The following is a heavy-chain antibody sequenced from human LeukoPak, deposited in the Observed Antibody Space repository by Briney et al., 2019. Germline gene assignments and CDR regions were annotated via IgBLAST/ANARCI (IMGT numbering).Heavy chain of an antibody. CDR2: INSDGSST. V-gene: IGHV3-74*01. CDR1: GFTFSSYG. CDR3: ARGIGEA. D-gene: IGHD1-26*01. J-gene: IGHJ5*02. Sequence: GGSLRLSCAASGFTFSSYGMSWVRQAPGKGLVWVSRINSDGSSTTYADSVRGRFTISRDDAKNTLYLQMNSLRAEDTAVYYCARGIGEAWGQGILVTVSS.